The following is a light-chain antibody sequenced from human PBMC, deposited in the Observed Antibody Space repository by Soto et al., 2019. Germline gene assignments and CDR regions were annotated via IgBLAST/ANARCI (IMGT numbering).Light chain of an antibody. J-gene: IGLJ1*01. V-gene: IGLV2-14*03. CDR2: DVS. Sequence: QSVLTQPAPVSGSQGQSINISCTGTSSDVGGYNYVSWYQHHPGKAPKLIIYDVSNRPSGVSNPFSGSKSGNTASLTISGLQPEDEADYYCSSYTTSNTRQIVFGTGTKVTVL. CDR1: SSDVGGYNY. CDR3: SSYTTSNTRQIV.